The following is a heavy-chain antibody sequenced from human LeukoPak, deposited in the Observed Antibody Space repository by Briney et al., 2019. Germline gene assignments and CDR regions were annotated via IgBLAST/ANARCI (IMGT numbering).Heavy chain of an antibody. V-gene: IGHV4-59*12. CDR1: GGSISSYY. Sequence: SETLSLTCTVSGGSISSYYWSWIRQPPGKGLEWIGYIYYSGSTNYNPSLKSRVTISVDTSKNQFSLKLSSVTAADTAVYYCARETGLTYYYDSSGYSLPLWGQGTLVTVSS. D-gene: IGHD3-22*01. J-gene: IGHJ4*02. CDR2: IYYSGST. CDR3: ARETGLTYYYDSSGYSLPL.